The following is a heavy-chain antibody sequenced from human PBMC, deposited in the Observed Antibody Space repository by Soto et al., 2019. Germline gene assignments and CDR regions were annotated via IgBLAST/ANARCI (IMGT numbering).Heavy chain of an antibody. J-gene: IGHJ6*02. CDR2: IIPIFGTA. D-gene: IGHD3-10*01. Sequence: QVQLVQSGAEVKKPGSSVKVSCKASGGTFSSYAISWVRQAPGQGLEWMGGIIPIFGTANYAQKFQGRVIPYLGTGKQGPEVPGRDKDYGEQSQGTGFMEVGRPGIEDTGVVLRGGGLNGLGRLLYGFDRWGQGAKVHVS. V-gene: IGHV1-69*01. CDR1: GGTFSSYA. CDR3: FMEVGRPGIEDTGVVLRGGGLNGLGRLLYGFDR.